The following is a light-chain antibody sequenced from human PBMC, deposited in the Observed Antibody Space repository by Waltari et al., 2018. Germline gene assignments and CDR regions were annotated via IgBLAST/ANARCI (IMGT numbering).Light chain of an antibody. CDR1: STDVGAPQF. V-gene: IGLV2-14*03. CDR2: DVT. CDR3: SSFTDTHTLL. J-gene: IGLJ2*01. Sequence: QSALTQPASVSGSPGQSITISCTGTSTDVGAPQFASWSQQPPGRAPQPMIYDVTEPPSGISYRFSGSKSANTASLTISGLLPEDEAIYYCSSFTDTHTLLFGGGTTVTVL.